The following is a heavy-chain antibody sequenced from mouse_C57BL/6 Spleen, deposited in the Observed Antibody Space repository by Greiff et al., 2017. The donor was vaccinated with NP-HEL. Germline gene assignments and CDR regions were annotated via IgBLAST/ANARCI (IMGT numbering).Heavy chain of an antibody. Sequence: VKLQESGAELVRPGASVTLSCKASGYTFTDYEMHWVKQTPVHGLEWIGAIDPETGGTAYNQKFKGKAILTADKSSSTAYMELRSLTSEDSAVYYCTKYGSSYLWAMDYWGQGTSVTVSS. CDR2: IDPETGGT. J-gene: IGHJ4*01. D-gene: IGHD1-1*01. CDR3: TKYGSSYLWAMDY. V-gene: IGHV1-15*01. CDR1: GYTFTDYE.